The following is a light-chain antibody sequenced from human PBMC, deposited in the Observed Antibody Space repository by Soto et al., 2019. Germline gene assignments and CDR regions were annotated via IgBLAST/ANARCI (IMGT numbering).Light chain of an antibody. J-gene: IGKJ4*01. CDR1: QSVSSSY. Sequence: EIVLTQSPGTLSLSPGERATLSCRASQSVSSSYLAWYQQKPGQAPRLLIYGASSRATGIPDRFSGSGSGTDFTLTISRLQPEHFALYCCQQYDSSSLTFGGRTKVEIK. CDR2: GAS. CDR3: QQYDSSSLT. V-gene: IGKV3-20*01.